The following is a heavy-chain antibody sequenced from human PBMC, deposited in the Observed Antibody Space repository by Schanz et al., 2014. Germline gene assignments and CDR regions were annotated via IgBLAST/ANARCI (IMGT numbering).Heavy chain of an antibody. D-gene: IGHD1-1*01. CDR1: GFTFSDHY. CDR3: VRDAYLQIRGTVFDS. J-gene: IGHJ4*02. Sequence: QVQLVESGGGLVKPGGSLRLSCAASGFTFSDHYMAWIRQAPGKGLEWVSIISNTGTFIYYADSVRGRFVIFRDNAKSSLFLQMKGLRAEDTAVYYCVRDAYLQIRGTVFDSWGPGNLVTVSS. CDR2: ISNTGTFI. V-gene: IGHV3-11*01.